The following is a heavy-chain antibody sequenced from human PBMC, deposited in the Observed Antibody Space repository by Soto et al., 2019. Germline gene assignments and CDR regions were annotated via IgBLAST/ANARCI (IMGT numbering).Heavy chain of an antibody. Sequence: PGGSLRLSCAASGFTLSSYAMSWVRQAPGKWLEWVSAISGSGGSTYYADSVKGRFTISRDNSKNTLYLQMNSLRAEDTAVYYCEKLSSCKGWLPSSYFYSWGQESLVTVYS. J-gene: IGHJ4*02. CDR3: EKLSSCKGWLPSSYFYS. CDR2: ISGSGGST. CDR1: GFTLSSYA. D-gene: IGHD5-12*01. V-gene: IGHV3-23*01.